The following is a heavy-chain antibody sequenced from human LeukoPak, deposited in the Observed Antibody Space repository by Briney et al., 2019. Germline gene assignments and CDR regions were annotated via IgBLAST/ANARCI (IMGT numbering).Heavy chain of an antibody. Sequence: PGGSLRLSCAASGFTFSSYGMHWVRQGPGKGLEWVSSISSSSNYIYYADSVKGRFTISRDNAKNSLYLQMNSLRAEDTAVYYCARDGSDAFDIWGQGPMVTVSS. J-gene: IGHJ3*02. D-gene: IGHD5-12*01. V-gene: IGHV3-21*01. CDR1: GFTFSSYG. CDR3: ARDGSDAFDI. CDR2: ISSSSNYI.